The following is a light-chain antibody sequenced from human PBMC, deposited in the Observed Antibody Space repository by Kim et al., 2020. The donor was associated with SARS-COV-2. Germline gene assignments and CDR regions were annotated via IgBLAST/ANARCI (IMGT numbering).Light chain of an antibody. V-gene: IGKV3-11*01. CDR1: QSVSSY. Sequence: SAAERATRSCRASQSVSSYLAWYQQKPGQAPRLLIYDASNRATGIPARFSGSGSGTDFTLTISSLEPEDFAVYYCQQRSNWPPLTFGGGTKVDIK. J-gene: IGKJ4*01. CDR2: DAS. CDR3: QQRSNWPPLT.